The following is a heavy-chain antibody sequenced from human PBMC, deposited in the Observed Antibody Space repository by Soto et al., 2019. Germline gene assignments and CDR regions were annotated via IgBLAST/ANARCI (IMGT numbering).Heavy chain of an antibody. CDR1: GYTFTNYG. CDR2: ISAYNGKI. V-gene: IGHV1-18*01. J-gene: IGHJ6*02. D-gene: IGHD2-21*01. CDR3: ARETIPQMYYYGTDV. Sequence: QVQLVQSGAEVRKPGASVKVSCKAAGYTFTNYGISWVRQAPGQGLEWIGWISAYNGKIDYAQKVQGRITMTTDTSTSTAFMELRSFRSDDTAVYYCARETIPQMYYYGTDVWGQGTTVIVSS.